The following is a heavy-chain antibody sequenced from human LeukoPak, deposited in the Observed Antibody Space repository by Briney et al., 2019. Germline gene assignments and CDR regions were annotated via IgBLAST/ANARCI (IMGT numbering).Heavy chain of an antibody. CDR3: AREKVAVAGHPPFDY. J-gene: IGHJ4*02. CDR1: GFTFTSYA. Sequence: GGSLRLSCAASGFTFTSYAMSWVRQAPGKGLEWVSAISGSGGSTYYSDSVKGRFTISRDNAKNSLYLQMNSLRAEDTAVYYCAREKVAVAGHPPFDYWGQGTLVTVSS. CDR2: ISGSGGST. D-gene: IGHD6-19*01. V-gene: IGHV3-23*01.